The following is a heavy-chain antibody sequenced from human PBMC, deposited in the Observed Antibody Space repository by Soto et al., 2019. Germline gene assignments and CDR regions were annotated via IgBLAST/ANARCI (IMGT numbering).Heavy chain of an antibody. D-gene: IGHD6-13*01. CDR3: ARVRHSSSWYGNWFDP. CDR2: MNPNSGNT. Sequence: SVKVSCKASGYTFTSYDINLVRQATGQGLEWMGWMNPNSGNTGYAQKFQGRVTMTRNTSISTAYMELSSLRSEDTAVYYCARVRHSSSWYGNWFDPWGQGTLVTVSS. J-gene: IGHJ5*02. CDR1: GYTFTSYD. V-gene: IGHV1-8*01.